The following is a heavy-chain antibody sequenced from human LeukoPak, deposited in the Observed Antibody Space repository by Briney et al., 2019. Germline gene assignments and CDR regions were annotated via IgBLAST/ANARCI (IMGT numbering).Heavy chain of an antibody. Sequence: SETLSLTCTVSGGSISSYYWSWIRQPRGKGLEWIGYIYNNGNTNYNPSLKSRVTMSVDTSRNQFSLKLRSVTAADTALYYCARTGFYGDYFDYWGQGTLVTVSS. D-gene: IGHD4-17*01. CDR2: IYNNGNT. CDR1: GGSISSYY. V-gene: IGHV4-59*01. J-gene: IGHJ4*02. CDR3: ARTGFYGDYFDY.